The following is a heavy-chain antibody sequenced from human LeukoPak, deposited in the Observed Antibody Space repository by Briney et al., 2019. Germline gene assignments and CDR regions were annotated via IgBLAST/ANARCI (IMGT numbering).Heavy chain of an antibody. V-gene: IGHV4-59*08. CDR1: GGSISSYY. CDR2: IYYSGST. J-gene: IGHJ6*02. D-gene: IGHD3-10*01. CDR3: ARGRPPATCGSGSYPYYYYGMDV. Sequence: SETLSLTCTVSGGSISSYYWSWIRQPPGKGLEWIGYIYYSGSTNYNPSLKSRVTISVDTSKNQFSLKLSSVTAADTAVYYCARGRPPATCGSGSYPYYYYGMDVWGQGTTVPVSS.